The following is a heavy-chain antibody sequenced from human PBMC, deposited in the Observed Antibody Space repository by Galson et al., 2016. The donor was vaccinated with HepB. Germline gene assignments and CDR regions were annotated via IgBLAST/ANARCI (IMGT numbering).Heavy chain of an antibody. CDR2: INQDATEK. J-gene: IGHJ4*02. Sequence: SLRLSCAASGFTFSSYWMNWVRQAPGKGLEWVANINQDATEKNYMDSMRGRFTISTDNSKNHLSLNLTPVTAADTAVYYCAREGPTPVPSAIDFWGQGILVTVSS. V-gene: IGHV3-7*03. CDR1: GFTFSSYW. CDR3: AREGPTPVPSAIDF. D-gene: IGHD2-2*01.